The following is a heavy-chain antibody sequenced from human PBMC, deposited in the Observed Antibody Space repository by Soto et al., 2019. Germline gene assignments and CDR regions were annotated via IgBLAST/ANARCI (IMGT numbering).Heavy chain of an antibody. Sequence: SVKVSSKSSGYTFTAYYIHWVRQAPGQGLEWMGGIIPIFGTANYAQKFQGRVTITADESTSTAYMELSSLRSEDTAVYYCARSIQLWFYFDYWGQGTLVTVSS. CDR3: ARSIQLWFYFDY. V-gene: IGHV1-69*13. D-gene: IGHD5-18*01. CDR2: IIPIFGTA. J-gene: IGHJ4*02. CDR1: GYTFTAYY.